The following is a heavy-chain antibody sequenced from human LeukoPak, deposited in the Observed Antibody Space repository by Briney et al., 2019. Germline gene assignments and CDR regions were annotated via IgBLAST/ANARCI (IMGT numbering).Heavy chain of an antibody. D-gene: IGHD3-22*01. CDR3: AKVFLSYYYDSSGYYDY. J-gene: IGHJ4*02. V-gene: IGHV3-23*01. Sequence: GGSLRLSCAVSGFTFSSYGMHWVRQAPGKGLEWVSAISGSGGSTYYADSVKGRFTISRDNSKNTLYLQMNSLRAEDTAVYYCAKVFLSYYYDSSGYYDYWGQGTLVTVSS. CDR2: ISGSGGST. CDR1: GFTFSSYG.